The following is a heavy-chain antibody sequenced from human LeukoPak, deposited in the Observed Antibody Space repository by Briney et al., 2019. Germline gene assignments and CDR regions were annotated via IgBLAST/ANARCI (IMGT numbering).Heavy chain of an antibody. J-gene: IGHJ3*02. CDR3: AKVHYGSGSYYNGAFDI. D-gene: IGHD3-10*01. V-gene: IGHV3-9*03. CDR2: ISWNSGSI. CDR1: GFTFHDYA. Sequence: GRSLRLSCAASGFTFHDYAMHWVRQAPGKGLEWVSGISWNSGSIGYADSVKGRFTISRDNAKNSPYLQMNSLSAEDMALYYCAKVHYGSGSYYNGAFDIWGQGTMVTVSS.